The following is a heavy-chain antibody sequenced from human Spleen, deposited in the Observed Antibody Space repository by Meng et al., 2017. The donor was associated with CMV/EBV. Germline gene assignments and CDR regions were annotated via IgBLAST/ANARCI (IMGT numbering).Heavy chain of an antibody. CDR1: GYTFKTHS. D-gene: IGHD7-27*01. V-gene: IGHV1-18*01. J-gene: IGHJ2*01. CDR2: INTYNGNT. Sequence: CKASGYTFKTHSINWVRQAPGQGLEWMGWINTYNGNTKFAQKFQGRVTLTTDSSTTTAFMELRSLRSDDTAVYYCARDEANWGFCDLWGRGTLVTVSS. CDR3: ARDEANWGFCDL.